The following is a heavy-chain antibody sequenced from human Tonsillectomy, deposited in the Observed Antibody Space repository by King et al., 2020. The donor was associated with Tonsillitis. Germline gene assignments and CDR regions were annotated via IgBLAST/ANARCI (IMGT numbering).Heavy chain of an antibody. D-gene: IGHD2-2*01. V-gene: IGHV5-51*01. CDR1: GYNFTSYW. J-gene: IGHJ4*02. Sequence: QLVQSGAEVKKPGESLKISCKGSGYNFTSYWIGWVRQMPGKGLEWMGIIYPGDSDTRYSPSFQGQVTISADKSISTAYLQWSSLKASDTAMYYCAGRYCSSNTCYFHFDYWGQGTLVTVSS. CDR3: AGRYCSSNTCYFHFDY. CDR2: IYPGDSDT.